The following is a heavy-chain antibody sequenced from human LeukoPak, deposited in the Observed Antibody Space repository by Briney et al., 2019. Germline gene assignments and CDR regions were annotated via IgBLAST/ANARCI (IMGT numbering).Heavy chain of an antibody. J-gene: IGHJ6*03. CDR2: ISGSGGTT. CDR1: GFTFSSYA. D-gene: IGHD1-26*01. Sequence: QSGGSLRLSCGASGFTFSSYAMRWVRQAPGKGLEWVSAISGSGGTTYYADSVKGRFTISRDNSKNTLYLQMNSLRAEDTAVYYCAKGSRDYYAGYYYYYMDVWGKGTTVTISS. V-gene: IGHV3-23*01. CDR3: AKGSRDYYAGYYYYYMDV.